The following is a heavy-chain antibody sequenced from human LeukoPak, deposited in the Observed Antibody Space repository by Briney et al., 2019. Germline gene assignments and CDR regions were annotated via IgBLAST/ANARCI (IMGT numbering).Heavy chain of an antibody. V-gene: IGHV4-4*07. CDR1: GASINSDY. CDR3: VRGWAPRGEKSSFAS. Sequence: PSETLSLTCTVSGASINSDYWTWVRQVAGKGLEWIGRIFASGGTNYNPYLRSRITMSVDTSKNQFSLDLSSVTAADTGVYYCVRGWAPRGEKSSFASWGQGTLVTVSS. D-gene: IGHD3-10*01. CDR2: IFASGGT. J-gene: IGHJ4*02.